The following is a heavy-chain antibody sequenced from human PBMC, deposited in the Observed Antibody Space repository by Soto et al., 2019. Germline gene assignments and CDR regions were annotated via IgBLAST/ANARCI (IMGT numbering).Heavy chain of an antibody. CDR3: TTDDPINRN. Sequence: PVGSLRLSCAASGFTFSNAWMSWVRQAPGKGLEWVGRIKSKTNGGTTDYGAPVKGRFSISRDDSKATLYLQMNSLKAEDTAVYYCTTDDPINRNWGQGTQVTVSS. CDR1: GFTFSNAW. V-gene: IGHV3-15*01. J-gene: IGHJ4*02. CDR2: IKSKTNGGTT.